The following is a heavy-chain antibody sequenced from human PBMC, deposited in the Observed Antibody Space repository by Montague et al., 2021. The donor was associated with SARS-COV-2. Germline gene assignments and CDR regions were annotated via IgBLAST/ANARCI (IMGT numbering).Heavy chain of an antibody. V-gene: IGHV4-39*01. J-gene: IGHJ4*02. Sequence: SETLSLTCTVSGGSISSSSYYWGWIRQPPGKGLEWIGSIYYSGSTYYNPSLKSRVTISVDTSKNQFSPKLSSVTAADTAVYYCASERMYVSGSYYKPFLLVDYWGQGTLVTVSS. CDR3: ASERMYVSGSYYKPFLLVDY. D-gene: IGHD3-10*01. CDR1: GGSISSSSYY. CDR2: IYYSGST.